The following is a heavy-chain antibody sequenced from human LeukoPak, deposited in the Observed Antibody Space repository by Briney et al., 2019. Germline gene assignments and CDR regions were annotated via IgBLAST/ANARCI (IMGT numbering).Heavy chain of an antibody. Sequence: PSETLSLTCTVSGGSISSYYWSWIRQPAGKGLEWIGRIYTSGSTNYNPSLKSRVTMSVDTSKNQFSLKLSSVTAADTAVYYCARVSSSWPRGHGAFDIWGQGTMVTVSS. J-gene: IGHJ3*02. V-gene: IGHV4-4*07. CDR2: IYTSGST. D-gene: IGHD6-13*01. CDR3: ARVSSSWPRGHGAFDI. CDR1: GGSISSYY.